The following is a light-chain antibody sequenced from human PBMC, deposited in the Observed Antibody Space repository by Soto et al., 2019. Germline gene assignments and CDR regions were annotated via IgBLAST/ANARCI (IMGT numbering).Light chain of an antibody. J-gene: IGKJ4*01. Sequence: EIVLTQSPATLSLSPGERATLSCRASQSVSRNLAWYQQKPGQAPRLLIYEASTRATGIPARFSGTGSRTDFTLTISSLEPEDFAVYYCQQRSNWPLTFGGGTKVEIK. V-gene: IGKV3-11*01. CDR3: QQRSNWPLT. CDR1: QSVSRN. CDR2: EAS.